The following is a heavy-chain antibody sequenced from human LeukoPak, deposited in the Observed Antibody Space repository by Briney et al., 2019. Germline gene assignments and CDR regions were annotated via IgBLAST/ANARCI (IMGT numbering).Heavy chain of an antibody. Sequence: PGGSLRLSCAASGFTVTDYAMSWVRQAPEKGLEWVSTISHSGGGTYYAESVKGRFTISRDNSKNTVCLQLNSLRAEDTAVYYCAKDREYDDRCDYSGWGQGTLVTVSS. CDR1: GFTVTDYA. D-gene: IGHD4-11*01. CDR3: AKDREYDDRCDYSG. CDR2: ISHSGGGT. J-gene: IGHJ4*02. V-gene: IGHV3-23*01.